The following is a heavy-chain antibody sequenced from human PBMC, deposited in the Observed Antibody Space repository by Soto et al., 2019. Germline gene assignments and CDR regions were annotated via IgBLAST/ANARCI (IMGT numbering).Heavy chain of an antibody. Sequence: GGSLRLSCAASGFTVSSNYMSWVRQAPGKGLEWVSVIYSGDSTYYADSVKGRFTISRDNSKNTLYLQMNSLRAEDTAVYYCARGPPVDYYDTSGYLNYWGQGTLVTVSS. CDR1: GFTVSSNY. CDR3: ARGPPVDYYDTSGYLNY. J-gene: IGHJ4*02. V-gene: IGHV3-66*01. CDR2: IYSGDST. D-gene: IGHD3-22*01.